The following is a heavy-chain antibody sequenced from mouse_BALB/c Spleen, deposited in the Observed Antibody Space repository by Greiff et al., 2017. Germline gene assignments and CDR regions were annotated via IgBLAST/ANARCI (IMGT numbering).Heavy chain of an antibody. Sequence: VQLQQSGAELMKPGASVKISCKATGYTFSSYWIEWVKQRPGHGLEWIGEILPGSGSTNYNEKFKGKATFTADTSSNTAYMQLSSLTSEDSAVYYCASRLGIYYFDYWGQGTTLTVSS. D-gene: IGHD1-2*01. J-gene: IGHJ2*01. V-gene: IGHV1-9*01. CDR1: GYTFSSYW. CDR2: ILPGSGST. CDR3: ASRLGIYYFDY.